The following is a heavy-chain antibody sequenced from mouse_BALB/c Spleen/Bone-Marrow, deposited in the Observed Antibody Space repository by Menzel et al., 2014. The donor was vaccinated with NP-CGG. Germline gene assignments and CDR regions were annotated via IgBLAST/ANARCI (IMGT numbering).Heavy chain of an antibody. J-gene: IGHJ2*01. Sequence: EVQLQQSGAELVRSGASVKLSCTASDFNIKDYYMNWVKQRPEQGLEWIGWIDPENGDTEYAPKSQGEATMTADTSSNTAYLQLSSLTSEDTGVYYCNADPITWGQGTTLTVSS. V-gene: IGHV14-4*02. CDR2: IDPENGDT. CDR1: DFNIKDYY. CDR3: NADPIT.